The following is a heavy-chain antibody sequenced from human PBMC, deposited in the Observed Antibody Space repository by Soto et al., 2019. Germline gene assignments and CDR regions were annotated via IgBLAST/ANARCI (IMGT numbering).Heavy chain of an antibody. CDR3: ARAFLELSMTGMDV. D-gene: IGHD1-7*01. V-gene: IGHV1-69*13. CDR2: IIPIFGTA. J-gene: IGHJ6*02. Sequence: EASVKVSCKASGGTFSSYAISWVRQAPGQGLEWMGGIIPIFGTANYAQKFQGRVTITADESTSTAYMELSSLRSEDTAVYYCARAFLELSMTGMDVWGQGTTVTVSS. CDR1: GGTFSSYA.